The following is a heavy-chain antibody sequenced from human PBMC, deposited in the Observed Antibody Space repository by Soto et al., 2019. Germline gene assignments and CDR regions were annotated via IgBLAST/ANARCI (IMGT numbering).Heavy chain of an antibody. V-gene: IGHV3-66*02. J-gene: IGHJ5*02. CDR3: AKDALSIVVVVATELMPPGDFDP. D-gene: IGHD2-15*01. CDR2: IYSGGAT. Sequence: GGSLRLSCAAAGFSVSSSHMNWVRQAPGKGLEWVSVIYSGGATNYAVSVKGRFTISRDKSKNTLYLQMNSLRAEDTAVYYCAKDALSIVVVVATELMPPGDFDPWGQGTLVTVS. CDR1: GFSVSSSH.